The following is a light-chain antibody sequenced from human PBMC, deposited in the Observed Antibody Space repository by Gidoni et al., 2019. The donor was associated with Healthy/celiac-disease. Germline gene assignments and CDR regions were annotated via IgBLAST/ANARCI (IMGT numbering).Light chain of an antibody. V-gene: IGKV4-1*01. J-gene: IGKJ1*01. CDR3: QQDYSTPPT. Sequence: IVMTQSPASLAVSLGERATIHCKSSQSVLYSSNNKNYLAWYQQKPGQPPKLLIYWASTRESGVPDRFSGSGSGTDFTLTISSLQAEDVAVYYCQQDYSTPPTFGQGTKVEIK. CDR2: WAS. CDR1: QSVLYSSNNKNY.